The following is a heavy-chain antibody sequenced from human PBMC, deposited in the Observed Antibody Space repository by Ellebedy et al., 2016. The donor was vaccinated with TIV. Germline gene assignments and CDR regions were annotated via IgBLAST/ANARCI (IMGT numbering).Heavy chain of an antibody. CDR3: ARKRHSSGWYVGEYYFDY. Sequence: MPSETLSLTCTVSGDSISSSSYYWGWISQLPGKGLEWTGSIYYSWNNYYNPSLKSRVTISVDTSKNQFSLKLSSVTAADKAAYYCARKRHSSGWYVGEYYFDYWGQGTLVTVSS. CDR1: GDSISSSSYY. J-gene: IGHJ4*02. D-gene: IGHD6-19*01. V-gene: IGHV4-39*01. CDR2: IYYSWNN.